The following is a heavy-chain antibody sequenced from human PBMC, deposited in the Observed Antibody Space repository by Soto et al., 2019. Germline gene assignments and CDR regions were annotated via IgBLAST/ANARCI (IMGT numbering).Heavy chain of an antibody. J-gene: IGHJ6*02. Sequence: LPETLSLTCTVSGGSISSYYWSWIRQPPGKGLEWIGYIYYSGSTNYNPCLKSRATISVDTSKNQFSLKLSSVTAADTAVYYCARDIRGSGSYYRYYYYGMDVWGQGTTVTVSS. CDR2: IYYSGST. CDR3: ARDIRGSGSYYRYYYYGMDV. D-gene: IGHD3-10*01. V-gene: IGHV4-59*01. CDR1: GGSISSYY.